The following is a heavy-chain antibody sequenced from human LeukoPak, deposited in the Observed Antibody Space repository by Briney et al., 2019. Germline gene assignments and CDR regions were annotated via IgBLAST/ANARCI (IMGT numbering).Heavy chain of an antibody. V-gene: IGHV1-2*02. CDR3: ARVGNYDFWSGYSNWFDP. CDR2: INPNSGGT. D-gene: IGHD3-3*01. CDR1: GYTFTGYY. J-gene: IGHJ5*02. Sequence: ASVKVSCKASGYTFTGYYMHWVRQAPGQGLEWMGCINPNSGGTNYAQKFQGRVTMTRDTSISTAYMELSRLRSDDTAVYYCARVGNYDFWSGYSNWFDPWGKGTLVTVSS.